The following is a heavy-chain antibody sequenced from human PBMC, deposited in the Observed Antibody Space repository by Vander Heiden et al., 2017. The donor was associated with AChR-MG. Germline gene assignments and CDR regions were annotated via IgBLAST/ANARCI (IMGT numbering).Heavy chain of an antibody. CDR2: INPNSGGT. CDR3: ARDLGIAAARVYYYGMDV. Sequence: QVQLVQSGAEVKKPGASVKVSCKASGYTFTGHYMHWVRQAPGQGLEWMGWINPNSGGTNYAQKFQGRVTMTRDTSISTAYMELSRLRSDDTAVYYCARDLGIAAARVYYYGMDVWGQGTTVTVSS. D-gene: IGHD6-13*01. V-gene: IGHV1-2*02. CDR1: GYTFTGHY. J-gene: IGHJ6*02.